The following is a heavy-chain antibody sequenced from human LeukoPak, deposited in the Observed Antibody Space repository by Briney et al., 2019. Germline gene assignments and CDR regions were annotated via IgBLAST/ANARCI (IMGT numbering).Heavy chain of an antibody. V-gene: IGHV4-38-2*02. J-gene: IGHJ5*02. D-gene: IGHD6-13*01. CDR1: GYSISSGYY. CDR3: ARDSVYSSSWYVDP. CDR2: IYHSGST. Sequence: PSETLSLTCAVSGYSISSGYYWGWIRQPPGKGLERIGSIYHSGSTYYNPSLKSRVTISVDTSKNQFSLKLSSVTAADTAVYYCARDSVYSSSWYVDPWGQGTLVTVSS.